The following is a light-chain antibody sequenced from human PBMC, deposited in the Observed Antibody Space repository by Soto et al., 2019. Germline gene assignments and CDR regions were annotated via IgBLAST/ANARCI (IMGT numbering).Light chain of an antibody. Sequence: EIVLTQSPATLSLSPGEIATPSVRASQSVSSYLAWYQQKPGQAPRLLIYDASNRATGIPARFSGSGSGTDFTLTISSLEAEDFAVYYCQQRSNWPLTFGGGTKVDIK. V-gene: IGKV3-11*01. CDR1: QSVSSY. CDR2: DAS. J-gene: IGKJ4*01. CDR3: QQRSNWPLT.